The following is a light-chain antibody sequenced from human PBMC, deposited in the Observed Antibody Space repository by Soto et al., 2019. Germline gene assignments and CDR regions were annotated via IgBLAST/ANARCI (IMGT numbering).Light chain of an antibody. V-gene: IGKV1-27*01. J-gene: IGKJ4*01. CDR3: QKYNSAPLT. CDR1: QGIGVY. Sequence: DIQMTQSPSSLSASLGDRVTITCRASQGIGVYLAWFQQKPGKVPKLLIYAASALQSVVPSRFSGSGSGTDFTLTISSLQHEDFATYYCQKYNSAPLTFGGGTQVEIK. CDR2: AAS.